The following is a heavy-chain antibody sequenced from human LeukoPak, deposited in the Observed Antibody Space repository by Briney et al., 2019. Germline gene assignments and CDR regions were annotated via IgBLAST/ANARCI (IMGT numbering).Heavy chain of an antibody. J-gene: IGHJ4*02. Sequence: SETLSLTCTVSGGSISSSSYYWGWIRQPPGKGLEWIGSIYYSGSTYYNPSLKSRVTISVDTSKNQFSLKLTSVTASDTAIYYCARNGYYSVDYWGQGTLVTVSS. CDR2: IYYSGST. CDR1: GGSISSSSYY. CDR3: ARNGYYSVDY. D-gene: IGHD3-22*01. V-gene: IGHV4-39*07.